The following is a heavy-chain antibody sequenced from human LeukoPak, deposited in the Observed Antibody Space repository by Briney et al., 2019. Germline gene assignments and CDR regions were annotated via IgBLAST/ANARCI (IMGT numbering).Heavy chain of an antibody. CDR2: ISSSSSYI. Sequence: GGSLRLSCAASVFTFSSFGINWVRQAPGKGLEWVSSISSSSSYIYYADSVKGRFTISRDNAKNSLYLQMNSLRAEDTAVYYCARVGGYCSSTSCYAKPFDYWGQGTLVTVSS. J-gene: IGHJ4*02. CDR1: VFTFSSFG. CDR3: ARVGGYCSSTSCYAKPFDY. D-gene: IGHD2-2*01. V-gene: IGHV3-21*01.